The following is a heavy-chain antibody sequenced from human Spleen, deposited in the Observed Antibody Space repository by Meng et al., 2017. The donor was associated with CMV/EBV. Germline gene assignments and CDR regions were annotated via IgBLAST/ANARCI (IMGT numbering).Heavy chain of an antibody. CDR3: AKDKANYYYYYGMDV. V-gene: IGHV3-30*02. J-gene: IGHJ6*02. CDR1: GFTFSNYG. CDR2: IRYDGSNE. Sequence: GGSLRLSCAASGFTFSNYGMHWVRQPPGKGLEWVTFIRYDGSNEYYADSVKGRFTISRDNSKNTLYLQMNSLRAEDTAVYYCAKDKANYYYYYGMDVWGQGTTVTVSS.